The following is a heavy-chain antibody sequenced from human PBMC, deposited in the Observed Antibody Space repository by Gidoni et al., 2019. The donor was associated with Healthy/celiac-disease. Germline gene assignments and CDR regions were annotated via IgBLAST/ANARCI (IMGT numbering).Heavy chain of an antibody. V-gene: IGHV4-59*01. CDR2: IYYSGST. CDR3: ARDYYGSGSYLDY. Sequence: QVQLQESGPGLVKPSETLSLTCPVSGGSISSYYWSWIRQPPGTGLEWIGYIYYSGSTNYNPSRKSRVTISVDTSKNQFSLKLSSVTAADTAVYYCARDYYGSGSYLDYWGQGTLVTVSS. CDR1: GGSISSYY. J-gene: IGHJ4*02. D-gene: IGHD3-10*01.